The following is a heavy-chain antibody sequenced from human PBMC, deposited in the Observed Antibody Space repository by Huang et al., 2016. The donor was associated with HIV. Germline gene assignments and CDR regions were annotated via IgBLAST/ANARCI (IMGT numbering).Heavy chain of an antibody. CDR1: GGSFSGYD. CDR3: ARAPHYGSGSYYY. CDR2: ITHSASN. V-gene: IGHV4-34*01. J-gene: IGHJ4*02. D-gene: IGHD3-10*01. Sequence: QVQLHQWGAGLLKPSETLSLTCAVYGGSFSGYDWSWIRQPPGKGLEWIGEITHSASNNDNPSLKRRVTISEETSKNQFSLKLSSVTAADTAVYYCARAPHYGSGSYYYWGQGTLVTVSS.